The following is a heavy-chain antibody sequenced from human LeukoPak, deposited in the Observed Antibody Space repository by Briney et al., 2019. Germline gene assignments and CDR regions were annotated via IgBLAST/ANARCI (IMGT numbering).Heavy chain of an antibody. Sequence: SETLSLTCTVSGGSISSGSYYWSWIRQPAGKGLEWIGRIYTSGSTNYNPSLKSRVTISVDTSKNQFSLKLSSVTAADTAVYYCARDHRSYYDSSGYTHWGQGTLVTVSS. CDR2: IYTSGST. D-gene: IGHD3-22*01. V-gene: IGHV4-61*02. CDR1: GGSISSGSYY. CDR3: ARDHRSYYDSSGYTH. J-gene: IGHJ4*02.